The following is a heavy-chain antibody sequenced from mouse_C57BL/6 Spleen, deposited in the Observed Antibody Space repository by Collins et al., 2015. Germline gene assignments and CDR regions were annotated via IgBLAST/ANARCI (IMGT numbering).Heavy chain of an antibody. V-gene: IGHV7-3*02. D-gene: IGHD2-2*01. CDR1: GFTFTDYY. CDR2: IRNKANGYTT. CDR3: ARDMEGYSRFDY. Sequence: EVKLVESGGGLVQPGGSLRLSCATSGFTFTDYYMSWVRQPPGKALEWLGFIRNKANGYTTEYSASVKGRFTISRDNSQSILYLQMNTLRAEDSATYYCARDMEGYSRFDYWGQGTTLTVSS. J-gene: IGHJ2*01.